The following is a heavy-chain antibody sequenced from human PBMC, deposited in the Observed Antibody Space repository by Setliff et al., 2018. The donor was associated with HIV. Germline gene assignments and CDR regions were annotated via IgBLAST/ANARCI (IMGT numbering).Heavy chain of an antibody. CDR1: GGSVGSGSYC. J-gene: IGHJ4*02. CDR2: IYYSGST. V-gene: IGHV4-61*01. D-gene: IGHD4-17*01. Sequence: KTSETLSLTCTVSGGSVGSGSYCWSWIRQSPGKGLEWLGYIYYSGSTTYNPSLKSRVTMSIDTSKNQFSLKLRSVTAADTAVYYCARDPPGYGDSNDYWGQGTLVTVSS. CDR3: ARDPPGYGDSNDY.